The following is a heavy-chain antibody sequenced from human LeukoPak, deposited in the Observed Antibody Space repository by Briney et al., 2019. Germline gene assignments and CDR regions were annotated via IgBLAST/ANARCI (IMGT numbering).Heavy chain of an antibody. CDR1: GYTFTSYY. CDR3: ARDGGQVGVVVVAATPQGLFDY. D-gene: IGHD2-15*01. Sequence: ASVKVSCKASGYTFTSYYMHWVRQAPGQGLEWMGIINPSGGSTSYAQKFQGRVTMTRDTSTSTVYMELSSLRSEDTAVYYCARDGGQVGVVVVAATPQGLFDYWGQGTLVTVSS. V-gene: IGHV1-46*01. CDR2: INPSGGST. J-gene: IGHJ4*02.